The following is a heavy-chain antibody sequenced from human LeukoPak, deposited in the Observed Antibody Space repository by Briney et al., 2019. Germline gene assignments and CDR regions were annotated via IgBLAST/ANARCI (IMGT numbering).Heavy chain of an antibody. CDR3: AMYYYDSSGDSPLEYYFDY. D-gene: IGHD3-22*01. Sequence: ASVKVSCKASGYTFTGYYMHWVRQAPGQGLEWMGWINPNSGGTNYAQKFQGRVTMTRDTSISTAYMELSRLRSDDTAVYYCAMYYYDSSGDSPLEYYFDYWGQGALVTVSS. CDR2: INPNSGGT. J-gene: IGHJ4*02. V-gene: IGHV1-2*02. CDR1: GYTFTGYY.